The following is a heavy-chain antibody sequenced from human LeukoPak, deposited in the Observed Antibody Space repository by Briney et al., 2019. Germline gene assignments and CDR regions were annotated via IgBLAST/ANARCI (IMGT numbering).Heavy chain of an antibody. CDR2: IYSGGDT. CDR1: GFTVSSNY. D-gene: IGHD3-22*01. V-gene: IGHV3-53*01. CDR3: AREGGYDSSGSYDY. J-gene: IGHJ4*02. Sequence: GGSLRLSCAASGFTVSSNYMSWVRQAPGKGLEWVSIIYSGGDTYYADSVKGRFTISRDNSKNTLCLQMNSLRAEDTAVYYCAREGGYDSSGSYDYWGQGTLVTVS.